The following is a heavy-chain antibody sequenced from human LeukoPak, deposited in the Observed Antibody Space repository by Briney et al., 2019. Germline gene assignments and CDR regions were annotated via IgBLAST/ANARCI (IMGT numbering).Heavy chain of an antibody. Sequence: SETLSLTCTVSVGSISSSAYYWSWIRQHPGKGLEWIGYIYYSGITYYNPSLKSRVTISVDTSKNQFSLNLSSVTAADTAVYYCARDGDCSSDSCYFDYWGQGILVTVSS. J-gene: IGHJ4*02. CDR1: VGSISSSAYY. CDR2: IYYSGIT. D-gene: IGHD2-2*01. CDR3: ARDGDCSSDSCYFDY. V-gene: IGHV4-31*03.